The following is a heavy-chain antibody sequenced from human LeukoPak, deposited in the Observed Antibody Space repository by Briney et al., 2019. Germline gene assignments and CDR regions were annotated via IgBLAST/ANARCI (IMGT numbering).Heavy chain of an antibody. CDR3: ARITYYYDSSGYYCSNYFDY. CDR2: IYYSGST. D-gene: IGHD3-22*01. Sequence: PSETLSLTCAVSGGSISSGAYSWSWIRQPPGKGLEWIGYIYYSGSTNYNPSLKSRVTISVDTSKNQFSLKLSSVTAADTAVYHCARITYYYDSSGYYCSNYFDYWGQGTLVTVSS. J-gene: IGHJ4*02. V-gene: IGHV4-61*08. CDR1: GGSISSGAYS.